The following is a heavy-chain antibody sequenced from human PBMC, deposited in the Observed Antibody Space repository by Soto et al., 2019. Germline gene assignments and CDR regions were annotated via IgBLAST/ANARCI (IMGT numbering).Heavy chain of an antibody. V-gene: IGHV3-21*01. CDR1: GFTFSSYT. CDR3: ARDWYSSSWYLKGAPFDY. J-gene: IGHJ4*02. CDR2: ISSSSSYV. D-gene: IGHD6-13*01. Sequence: PGGSLRLSCAASGFTFSSYTMSWVRQAPGKGLEWVASISSSSSYVYYADSVKGRFTISRDNAKDSLYLQMNSLRAEDTAVYYCARDWYSSSWYLKGAPFDYWGQGT.